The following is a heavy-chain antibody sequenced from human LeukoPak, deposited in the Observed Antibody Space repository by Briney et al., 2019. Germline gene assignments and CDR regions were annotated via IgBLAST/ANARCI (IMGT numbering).Heavy chain of an antibody. D-gene: IGHD2-2*01. V-gene: IGHV3-23*01. J-gene: IGHJ4*02. CDR1: GFTFSSYA. Sequence: GGSLRLSCAASGFTFSSYAMSWVRQAPGKGLEWVSIINDSGGSTYYADSVKGRFTISRDNSKNSLYLQMNSLRTEDTALYYCAKGQVVPATILDYWGQGTLVTVSS. CDR2: INDSGGST. CDR3: AKGQVVPATILDY.